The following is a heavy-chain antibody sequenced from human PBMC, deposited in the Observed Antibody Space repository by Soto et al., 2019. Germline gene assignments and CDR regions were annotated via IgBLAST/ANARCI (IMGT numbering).Heavy chain of an antibody. Sequence: GGSLRLSCAASGFTFSSYGMHWVRQAPGKGLEWVAVISYDGSNKYYADSVKGRFTISRDNSKNRLYLQMNSLRAEDTAVYYCAKDGHYDFWSGYYTENQLYYMDVWGKGTTVTVSS. D-gene: IGHD3-3*01. CDR1: GFTFSSYG. J-gene: IGHJ6*03. V-gene: IGHV3-30*18. CDR3: AKDGHYDFWSGYYTENQLYYMDV. CDR2: ISYDGSNK.